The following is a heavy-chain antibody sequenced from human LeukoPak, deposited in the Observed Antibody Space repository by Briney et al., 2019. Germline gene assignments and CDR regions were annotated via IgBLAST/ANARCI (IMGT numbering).Heavy chain of an antibody. CDR1: GGSLSGYY. J-gene: IGHJ3*02. Sequence: QPSETLSLTCAVDGGSLSGYYWSWIRQPPGKGLEWNGEINHSGSTNDNPSLKSRVTISVDTPKIQFSLKLSSVTAAGTAVYYCALGEEDAFDIWGQGTMVTVSS. CDR2: INHSGST. CDR3: ALGEEDAFDI. V-gene: IGHV4-34*01.